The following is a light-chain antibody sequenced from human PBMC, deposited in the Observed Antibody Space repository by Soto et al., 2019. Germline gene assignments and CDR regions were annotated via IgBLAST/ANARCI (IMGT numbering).Light chain of an antibody. CDR3: ASFTTTSTRV. J-gene: IGLJ1*01. CDR2: GVR. CDR1: SSDIGAYDY. V-gene: IGLV2-8*01. Sequence: QSVLTQPPSASGSPGQSVTISCTGTSSDIGAYDYVSWYQQYPGKAPRLIIYGVRHRPSGVPDRFSGSKSGNTASLTVSGLQAEDEADYYCASFTTTSTRVFGTGTKVTVL.